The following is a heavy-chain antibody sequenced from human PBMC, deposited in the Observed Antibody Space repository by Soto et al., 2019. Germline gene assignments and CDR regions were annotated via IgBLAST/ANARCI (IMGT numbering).Heavy chain of an antibody. CDR3: AKGSYTNYNWFDH. D-gene: IGHD2-8*01. CDR1: GFTFSSHA. CDR2: IRQSGDNT. Sequence: EVQLLESGGDLVQPGGSLRLSCVGSGFTFSSHAMSWVRQAPGKGLEWVSAIRQSGDNTYYGDSVKGRFTVSRDNSKNTMYLQMNSLRADDTAVYYCAKGSYTNYNWFDHWGQGTLVTVSS. V-gene: IGHV3-23*01. J-gene: IGHJ5*02.